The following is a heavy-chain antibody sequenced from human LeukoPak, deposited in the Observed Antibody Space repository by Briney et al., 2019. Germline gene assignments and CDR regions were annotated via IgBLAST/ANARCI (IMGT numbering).Heavy chain of an antibody. Sequence: GGSLRLSCAASGFTVSSNYMSWVRQAPGKGLEWVSVIYSGGSTYYADSVKGRFTISRDNSKNTLYLQMNSLRAEDTAVYYCARSKVEALDAFDIWGRGTMVTVSS. D-gene: IGHD5-24*01. CDR2: IYSGGST. V-gene: IGHV3-53*01. CDR3: ARSKVEALDAFDI. CDR1: GFTVSSNY. J-gene: IGHJ3*02.